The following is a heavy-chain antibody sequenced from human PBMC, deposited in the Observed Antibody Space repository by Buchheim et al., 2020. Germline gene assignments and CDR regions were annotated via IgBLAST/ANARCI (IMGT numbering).Heavy chain of an antibody. CDR1: GFAFSSYA. V-gene: IGHV3-30-3*01. D-gene: IGHD6-6*01. CDR3: ARDRGSIAARLGPTDY. CDR2: ISYDGSNK. Sequence: VQLAESGGGLVQPGGSLRLSCAASGFAFSSYAMHWVRQAPGKGLEWVAVISYDGSNKYYADSVKGRFTISRDNSKNTLYLQMNSLRAEDTAVYYCARDRGSIAARLGPTDYWGQGTL. J-gene: IGHJ4*02.